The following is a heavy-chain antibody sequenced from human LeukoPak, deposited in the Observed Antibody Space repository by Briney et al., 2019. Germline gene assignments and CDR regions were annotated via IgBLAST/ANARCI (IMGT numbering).Heavy chain of an antibody. V-gene: IGHV1-69*04. J-gene: IGHJ4*02. CDR3: ARGLDYDILTGYYKEPHYFDY. CDR1: GGTFSSYA. Sequence: ASVKVSCKASGGTFSSYAISWVRQAPGQGLEWMGRIIPILGIANYAQKFQGRVTITTDESTSTAYMELSSLRSEDTAVYYCARGLDYDILTGYYKEPHYFDYWGQGTLVTVSS. D-gene: IGHD3-9*01. CDR2: IIPILGIA.